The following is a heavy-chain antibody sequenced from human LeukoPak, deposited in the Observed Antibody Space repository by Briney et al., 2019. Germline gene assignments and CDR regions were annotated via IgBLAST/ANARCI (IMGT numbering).Heavy chain of an antibody. CDR1: GFTFSNYA. CDR3: AKVPSMVRGVIIGY. D-gene: IGHD3-10*01. J-gene: IGHJ4*02. CDR2: ISGSAGSA. V-gene: IGHV3-23*01. Sequence: GGSLRLSCAASGFTFSNYAMSWVRQAPGKGLEWVSAISGSAGSAYYADSVKGRFTISRDNSKNTLYLQTNSLRAEDTAVYYCAKVPSMVRGVIIGYWGQGTLVTVSS.